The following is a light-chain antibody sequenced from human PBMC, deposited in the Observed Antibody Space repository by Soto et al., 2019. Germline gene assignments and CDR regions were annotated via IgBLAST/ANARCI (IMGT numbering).Light chain of an antibody. CDR3: SAYTRSGNDV. CDR2: DVS. J-gene: IGLJ1*01. Sequence: QSVLTQPASVSGSPGQSITISCTGTSSDVGGYNYVSWYQQHPGKAPKLIIYDVSNRPSGVSNRFSGSKSGNTASLTISGLEAEDDYYYYCSAYTRSGNDVFGTGTTVTVL. CDR1: SSDVGGYNY. V-gene: IGLV2-14*01.